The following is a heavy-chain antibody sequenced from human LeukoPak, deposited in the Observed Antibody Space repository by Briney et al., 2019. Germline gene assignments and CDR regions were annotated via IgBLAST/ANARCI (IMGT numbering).Heavy chain of an antibody. D-gene: IGHD2-15*01. Sequence: GGSLRLSFAASGFTVSSNYMSWVRQAPGKGLEWVSVIYSGGSTYYADSVKGRFTISRDNSKNTLYLQMNSLRAEDTAVYYCARALDIVVVVAAPPDYWGQGTLVTVSS. CDR2: IYSGGST. J-gene: IGHJ4*02. CDR1: GFTVSSNY. V-gene: IGHV3-66*01. CDR3: ARALDIVVVVAAPPDY.